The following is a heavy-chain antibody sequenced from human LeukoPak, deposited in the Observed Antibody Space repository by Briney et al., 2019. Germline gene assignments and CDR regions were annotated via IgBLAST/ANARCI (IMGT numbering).Heavy chain of an antibody. V-gene: IGHV4-30-2*01. D-gene: IGHD1-26*01. CDR3: ARAAVGATGYFQH. Sequence: SETLSLTCTVSGGSISSGGYYWSWIRQPPGKGLEWIGYIYHSGSTYYNPSLKSRVTISVDRSKSQFSLKLSSVTAADTAVYYCARAAVGATGYFQHWGQGTLVTVSS. J-gene: IGHJ1*01. CDR1: GGSISSGGYY. CDR2: IYHSGST.